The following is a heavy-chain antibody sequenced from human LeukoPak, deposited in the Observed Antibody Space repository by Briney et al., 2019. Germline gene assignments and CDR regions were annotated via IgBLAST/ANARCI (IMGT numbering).Heavy chain of an antibody. D-gene: IGHD3-10*01. CDR3: AKAPHYYGSGSYPPNDY. CDR1: GFTFSSYA. Sequence: GGSLRLSCAASGFTFSSYAMSWVRQAPGKGLEWVSAISGSGGSTYCADSVKGRFTISRDNSKNTLYLQMNSLRAEDTAVYYCAKAPHYYGSGSYPPNDYWGQGTLVTVSS. CDR2: ISGSGGST. J-gene: IGHJ4*02. V-gene: IGHV3-23*01.